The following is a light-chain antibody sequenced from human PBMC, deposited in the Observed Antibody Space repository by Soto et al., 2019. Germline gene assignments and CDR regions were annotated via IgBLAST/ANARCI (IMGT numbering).Light chain of an antibody. J-gene: IGKJ2*01. Sequence: EIVLTQSPGILSLSPGERATLSCRASQSVSSSFLAWYQQKPGQSPRLLIYGASSRATGIPDRFSGSGSGTDFTLIISRLEHEDFAGYYCQQHGSSPYTFGQGTKLEIK. CDR2: GAS. CDR1: QSVSSSF. CDR3: QQHGSSPYT. V-gene: IGKV3-20*01.